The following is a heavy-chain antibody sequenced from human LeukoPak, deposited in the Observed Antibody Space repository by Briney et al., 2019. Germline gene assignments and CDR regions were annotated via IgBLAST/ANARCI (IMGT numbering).Heavy chain of an antibody. CDR2: IYHSGST. D-gene: IGHD4-17*01. V-gene: IGHV4-38-2*02. CDR3: ARDSPRSFFGDYGLRYFDY. CDR1: GYSISSGYY. J-gene: IGHJ4*02. Sequence: KSSETLSLTCTVSGYSISSGYYWGWIRQPPGKGLEWIGSIYHSGSTYYNPSLKSRVTISVDTSKNQFSLKLSSVTAADTAVYYCARDSPRSFFGDYGLRYFDYWGQGTLVTVSS.